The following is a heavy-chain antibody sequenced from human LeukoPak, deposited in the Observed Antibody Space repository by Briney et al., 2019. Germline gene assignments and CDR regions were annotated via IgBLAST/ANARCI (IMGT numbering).Heavy chain of an antibody. CDR3: ARSSRGVIGGLDY. D-gene: IGHD3-10*01. V-gene: IGHV1-69*04. CDR1: GGTFSSYA. Sequence: AASVKVSCKASGGTFSSYAISWVRQAPGQGLEWMGRIIPILGIANYAQKFQGRVTITADKSTSTAYMELSSLRSEDTAVYYCARSSRGVIGGLDYWGQGTLVTVSS. J-gene: IGHJ4*02. CDR2: IIPILGIA.